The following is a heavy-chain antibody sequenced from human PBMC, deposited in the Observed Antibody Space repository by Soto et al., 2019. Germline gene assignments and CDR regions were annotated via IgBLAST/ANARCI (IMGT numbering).Heavy chain of an antibody. CDR2: IGASGDIT. V-gene: IGHV3-23*01. Sequence: GGSLRLSCAASGFPFTNFAMSWVRQAPGKGLEWVAGIGASGDITWYADSVKGRLSISRDNSKNTLYLQLNSLRFEDTAVYYCAKDDFTDRGDDYFDYWGPGTLVTVSS. J-gene: IGHJ4*02. CDR1: GFPFTNFA. CDR3: AKDDFTDRGDDYFDY. D-gene: IGHD2-21*02.